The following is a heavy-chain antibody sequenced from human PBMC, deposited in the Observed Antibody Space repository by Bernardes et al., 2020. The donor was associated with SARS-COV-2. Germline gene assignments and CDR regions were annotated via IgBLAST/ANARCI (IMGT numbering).Heavy chain of an antibody. CDR2: IGGGGGTT. Sequence: GGSLRLSCAASGFTFNMYDMTWVRQAPGKGLEWVSAIGGGGGTTYYADSVKGRFTISRDNSKNTLYLQMNSLRAEDTAVYYCARCSGVSCYLPVDYWGQGTLVTVSS. CDR1: GFTFNMYD. V-gene: IGHV3-23*01. D-gene: IGHD2-15*01. J-gene: IGHJ4*02. CDR3: ARCSGVSCYLPVDY.